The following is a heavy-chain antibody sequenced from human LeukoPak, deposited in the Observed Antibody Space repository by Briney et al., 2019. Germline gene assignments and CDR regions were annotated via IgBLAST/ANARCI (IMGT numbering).Heavy chain of an antibody. CDR1: GFTFSSYA. CDR2: ISGNADRT. V-gene: IGHV3-23*01. J-gene: IGHJ4*02. D-gene: IGHD3-10*01. Sequence: GGSLRLSCAASGFTFSSYAMSWVRQAPGKGLEWVSAISGNADRTYYADSVKGRFTVSRDTSKSTLFLQMNSLRAEDTAVYYCAKLLRGVVVPYFDYWGQGTLVTVSS. CDR3: AKLLRGVVVPYFDY.